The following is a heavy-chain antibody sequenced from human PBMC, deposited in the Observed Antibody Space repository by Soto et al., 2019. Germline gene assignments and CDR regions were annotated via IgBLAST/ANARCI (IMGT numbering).Heavy chain of an antibody. J-gene: IGHJ5*02. D-gene: IGHD4-4*01. V-gene: IGHV3-30*18. CDR1: GFTFSSYG. Sequence: PGGSLRLSCAASGFTFSSYGMHWVRQAPGKGLEWVAVISYDGSNKYYADSVKGRFTISRDNSKNTLYLQMNSLRAEDTAVYYCAKDPYSNYVNWFDPWGQGTLVTVSS. CDR3: AKDPYSNYVNWFDP. CDR2: ISYDGSNK.